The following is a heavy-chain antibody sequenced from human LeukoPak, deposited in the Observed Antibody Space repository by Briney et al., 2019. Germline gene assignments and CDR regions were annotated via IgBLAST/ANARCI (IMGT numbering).Heavy chain of an antibody. Sequence: GGSLRLSCAASGFTFSSYSMNWVRQAPGKGLEWVSSISSSSSYIYYADSVKGRFTISRDNAKNSLYLRMNSLRAEDTAVYYCARDYVGKYQLPHGWFDPWGQGTLVTVSS. CDR1: GFTFSSYS. D-gene: IGHD2-2*01. CDR3: ARDYVGKYQLPHGWFDP. CDR2: ISSSSSYI. J-gene: IGHJ5*02. V-gene: IGHV3-21*01.